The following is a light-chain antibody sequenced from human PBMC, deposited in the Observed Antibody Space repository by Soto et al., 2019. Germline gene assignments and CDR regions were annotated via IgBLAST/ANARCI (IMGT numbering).Light chain of an antibody. CDR1: QSVSNNY. Sequence: EIVLTQSPGTLSLSPGESATLSCRASQSVSNNYLAWYQQKPGQAPRLLIYGASNRATGIPDRFSGSGSGTDFTLTIIRLEPEDFAVDYCQQYGSSGTVGHGTKVEIK. CDR3: QQYGSSGT. J-gene: IGKJ1*01. V-gene: IGKV3-20*01. CDR2: GAS.